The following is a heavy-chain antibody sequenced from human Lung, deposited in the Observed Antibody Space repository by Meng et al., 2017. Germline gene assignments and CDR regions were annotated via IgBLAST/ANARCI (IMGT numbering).Heavy chain of an antibody. J-gene: IGHJ4*02. V-gene: IGHV3-7*01. CDR3: AKIPTYGSGRYYFDY. CDR1: GFTFSSYW. Sequence: GGSLRLSCAASGFTFSSYWMSWVRQAPGKGLEWVAKIKEEGSEKYYVDSVKGRFTISRDNAKNSLYLQMNSLRAEDTAVYYCAKIPTYGSGRYYFDYWGQGTLVTV. D-gene: IGHD3-10*01. CDR2: IKEEGSEK.